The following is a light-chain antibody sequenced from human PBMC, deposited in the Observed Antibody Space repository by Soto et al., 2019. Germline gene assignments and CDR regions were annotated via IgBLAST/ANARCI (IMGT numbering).Light chain of an antibody. CDR1: QTISNY. V-gene: IGKV1-39*01. Sequence: GERVTLTCRASQTISNYLHWYQLKPGQAPKLLIYAASSLQSGVPSRFSGSGSGTEFTLTISSLQPEDFATYFCQQTFSTYVSFGGGTKVDIK. CDR2: AAS. J-gene: IGKJ4*01. CDR3: QQTFSTYVS.